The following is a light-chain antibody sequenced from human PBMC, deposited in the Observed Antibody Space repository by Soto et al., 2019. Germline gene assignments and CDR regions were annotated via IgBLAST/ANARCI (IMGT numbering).Light chain of an antibody. CDR2: ATS. Sequence: EIVLTQSPGTLSLSPGERATLSCRASQSISNTYLAWYRQKPGQAPGLLIYATSNRGTGIPDRFSGSCSGTDFTLTISRLEPEDFAVYYWQHYDTSPAFGQGTKVEIK. J-gene: IGKJ1*01. V-gene: IGKV3-20*01. CDR3: QHYDTSPA. CDR1: QSISNTY.